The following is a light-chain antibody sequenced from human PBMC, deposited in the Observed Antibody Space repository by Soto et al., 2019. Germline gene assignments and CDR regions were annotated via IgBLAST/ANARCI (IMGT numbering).Light chain of an antibody. J-gene: IGKJ1*01. Sequence: DIPMTQSPSSLSAFVGDRLTITCRASQSVDNYLNWYQYKPGKAPKLLISVASTLQTVVPSRFSGSESGTDFTLAIISLRPEDFTTYYCQQTYSIPWTFGQETKVDI. CDR2: VAS. V-gene: IGKV1-39*01. CDR3: QQTYSIPWT. CDR1: QSVDNY.